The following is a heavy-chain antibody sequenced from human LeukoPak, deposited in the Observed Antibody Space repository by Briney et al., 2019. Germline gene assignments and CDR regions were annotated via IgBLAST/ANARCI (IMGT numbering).Heavy chain of an antibody. V-gene: IGHV4-59*01. D-gene: IGHD3-10*01. CDR2: IHDDGGT. CDR3: ARAYYYGSGNVVFEH. CDR1: GGSIYSNY. J-gene: IGHJ4*02. Sequence: SETLSLTCTVSGGSIYSNYWSWIRQAPGKGLDWIGYIHDDGGTNFNPSRQGQLIISVGASKSQYYLRLSYVPAADAAVYYCARAYYYGSGNVVFEHWGQGSLVTVS.